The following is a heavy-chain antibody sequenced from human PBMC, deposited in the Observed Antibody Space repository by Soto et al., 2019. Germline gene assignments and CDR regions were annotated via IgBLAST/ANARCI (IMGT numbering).Heavy chain of an antibody. CDR2: MNPNSGNT. Sequence: QVQLVQSGAEVKKPGASVKVSCKASGYTFTSYDINWVRQATGQGLEWMGWMNPNSGNTGYAQKLQGRVTMTRNTSISTAYMELSSLRSEDTAVYYCARVRFLEWLLYRYDYYYGMDVWGQGTTVTVSS. V-gene: IGHV1-8*01. D-gene: IGHD3-3*01. CDR1: GYTFTSYD. CDR3: ARVRFLEWLLYRYDYYYGMDV. J-gene: IGHJ6*02.